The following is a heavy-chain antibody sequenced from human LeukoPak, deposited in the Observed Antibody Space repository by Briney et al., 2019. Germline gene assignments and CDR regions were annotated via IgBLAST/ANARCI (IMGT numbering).Heavy chain of an antibody. D-gene: IGHD6-6*01. J-gene: IGHJ4*02. V-gene: IGHV3-9*01. CDR1: GFTFDAYA. CDR3: AKGRAALGPHSVDY. CDR2: ISWSSGTI. Sequence: GRSLRLSCAASGFTFDAYAMHWVRQAPGKGLEWVSGISWSSGTIGYADSVKGRFTISRDNAKNSLYLQMNSLRAEDTALYYCAKGRAALGPHSVDYWGQGTLVTVSS.